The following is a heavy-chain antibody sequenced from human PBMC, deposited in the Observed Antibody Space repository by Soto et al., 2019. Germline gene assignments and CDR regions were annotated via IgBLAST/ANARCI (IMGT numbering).Heavy chain of an antibody. CDR2: ISVSGGST. V-gene: IGHV3-23*01. Sequence: GGSLRLSCAASGFTFSSHALSWVRQAPGKGLEWVSAISVSGGSTYYADSVSGRFTVSRDNSKSTLYLQMNSLRAEDTAIYYCAKLIPDSSPLWGQGTLVTVSS. CDR1: GFTFSSHA. D-gene: IGHD6-6*01. CDR3: AKLIPDSSPL. J-gene: IGHJ4*02.